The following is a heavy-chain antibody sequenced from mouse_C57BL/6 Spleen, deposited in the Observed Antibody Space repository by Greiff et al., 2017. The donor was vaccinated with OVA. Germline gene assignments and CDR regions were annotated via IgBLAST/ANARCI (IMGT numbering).Heavy chain of an antibody. CDR2: IRLKSDNYAT. CDR1: GFTFSNYW. CDR3: TGGNYAWFAY. V-gene: IGHV6-3*01. D-gene: IGHD2-1*01. J-gene: IGHJ3*01. Sequence: EVKVEESGGGLVQPGGSMKLSCVASGFTFSNYWMNWVRQSPEKGLEWVAQIRLKSDNYATHYAESVKGRFTISRDDSKSSVYLQMNNLRAEDTVIYYCTGGNYAWFAYWGQGTLVTVSA.